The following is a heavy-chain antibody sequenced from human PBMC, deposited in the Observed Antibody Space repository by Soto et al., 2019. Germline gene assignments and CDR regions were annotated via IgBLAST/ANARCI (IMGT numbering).Heavy chain of an antibody. V-gene: IGHV6-1*01. CDR1: GDSVSSNSAA. CDR3: ARAAMVRGVIIGYYCMDV. J-gene: IGHJ6*02. CDR2: TYYRSKWYN. Sequence: SQTLSLTCAISGDSVSSNSAAWNWIRQSPSRGLEWLGRTYYRSKWYNDYAVSVKSRITINPDTSKNQFSLQLNSVTPEDTAVYYCARAAMVRGVIIGYYCMDVWGQGTTVTVSS. D-gene: IGHD3-10*01.